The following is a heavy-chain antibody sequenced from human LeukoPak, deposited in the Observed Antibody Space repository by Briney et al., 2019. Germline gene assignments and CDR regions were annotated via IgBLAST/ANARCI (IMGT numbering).Heavy chain of an antibody. V-gene: IGHV1-18*01. CDR1: SYTFTRYG. CDR3: ARDYGDFPQDY. D-gene: IGHD4-17*01. J-gene: IGHJ4*02. CDR2: ISGSNGNT. Sequence: ASVKASCKASSYTFTRYGISWVRQAPGQGLEWMGWISGSNGNTNYAQKFQGRVSMTADTSTSTAYMELRSLRSDDTAVYYCARDYGDFPQDYWDQGTLVTVSS.